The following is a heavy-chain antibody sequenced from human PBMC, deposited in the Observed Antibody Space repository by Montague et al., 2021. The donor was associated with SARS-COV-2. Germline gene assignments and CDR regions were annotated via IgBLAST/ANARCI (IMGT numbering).Heavy chain of an antibody. J-gene: IGHJ4*02. V-gene: IGHV6-1*01. Sequence: CAISGDSDCSNSPGRNWIRHSPSRGLEWLGRTYYRSKWYNDYAVSVKSRITINPDTSKNQISLQLNSVTPEDTAVYYCARTSASSDHWGQGTLVTVSS. CDR2: TYYRSKWYN. CDR1: GDSDCSNSPG. D-gene: IGHD1-26*01. CDR3: ARTSASSDH.